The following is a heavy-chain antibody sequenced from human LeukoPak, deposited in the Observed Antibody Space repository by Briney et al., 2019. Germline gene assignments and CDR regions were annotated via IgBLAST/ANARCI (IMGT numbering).Heavy chain of an antibody. V-gene: IGHV4-30-4*01. J-gene: IGHJ4*02. CDR2: IYYSGST. D-gene: IGHD5-12*01. Sequence: SQTLSLTCTVSGGSISSGDYYWSWIRQPPGKGLEWIGYIYYSGSTSSNPSLKSRVTISVDTSKNQFSLKVSSVTAADTAVYYCARFSGYDSSVDYWGQGTLVTVSS. CDR3: ARFSGYDSSVDY. CDR1: GGSISSGDYY.